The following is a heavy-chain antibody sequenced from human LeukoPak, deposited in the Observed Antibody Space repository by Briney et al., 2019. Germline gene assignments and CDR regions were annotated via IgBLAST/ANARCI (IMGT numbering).Heavy chain of an antibody. Sequence: ASVKVSCKASGGTFSSYAISWVRQAPGQGLEWMGGIIPIFGTANYAQKFQGRVTITADKSTSTAYMELSSLRSEDTAVYYCATEQVAAAGTVLDYWGQGTLVTVSS. CDR3: ATEQVAAAGTVLDY. V-gene: IGHV1-69*06. J-gene: IGHJ4*02. D-gene: IGHD6-13*01. CDR2: IIPIFGTA. CDR1: GGTFSSYA.